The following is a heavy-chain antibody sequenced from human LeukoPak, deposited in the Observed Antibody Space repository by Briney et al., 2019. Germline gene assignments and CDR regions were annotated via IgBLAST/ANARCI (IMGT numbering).Heavy chain of an antibody. V-gene: IGHV1-3*01. D-gene: IGHD5-18*01. J-gene: IGHJ4*02. CDR1: GYTFTSYA. Sequence: ASVKVSCKASGYTFTSYAMHWVRQAPGQRLEWMGWINAGNGNTKYSQKFQGRVTITRDTSASTAYMELSSLRSEDTAVYYCARVRGYGYGYNYWGQGTLVTVSS. CDR2: INAGNGNT. CDR3: ARVRGYGYGYNY.